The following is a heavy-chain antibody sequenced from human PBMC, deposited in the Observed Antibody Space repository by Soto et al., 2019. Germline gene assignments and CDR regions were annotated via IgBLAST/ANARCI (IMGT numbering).Heavy chain of an antibody. J-gene: IGHJ6*02. CDR1: GFTFSSYS. CDR2: ISSSSSYI. CDR3: ARVLITMVRGVIIAPYYYGMDV. D-gene: IGHD3-10*01. Sequence: EVQLVESGGGLVKPGGSLRLSCAASGFTFSSYSMNWVRQAPGKGLEWVSSISSSSSYIYYADSVKGRFTISRDNAKNSLYLQMNSLRAEDTAVYCCARVLITMVRGVIIAPYYYGMDVWGQGTTVTVSS. V-gene: IGHV3-21*01.